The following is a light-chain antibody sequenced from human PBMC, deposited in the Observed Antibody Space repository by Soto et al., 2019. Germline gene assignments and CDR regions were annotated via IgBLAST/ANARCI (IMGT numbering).Light chain of an antibody. J-gene: IGKJ5*01. V-gene: IGKV3-11*01. CDR2: DAS. Sequence: EIVLTQSPATLSLSPGERATLSCRASQSVGASLGWYQQKPGQAPRLLIYDASNRATGIPARFSGSGSGTDFTLTIGSLEPEDFAVYYCQQRSEWPITFGQGTPLEIK. CDR1: QSVGAS. CDR3: QQRSEWPIT.